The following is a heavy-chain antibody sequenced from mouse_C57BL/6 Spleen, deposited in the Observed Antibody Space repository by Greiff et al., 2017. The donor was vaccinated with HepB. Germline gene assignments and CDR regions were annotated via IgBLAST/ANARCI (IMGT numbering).Heavy chain of an antibody. CDR1: GFTFSDYG. CDR2: ISSGSSTI. Sequence: EVKLVESGGGLVKPGGSLKLSCAASGFTFSDYGMHWVRQAPEKGLEWVAYISSGSSTIYYADTVKGRFTISRDNAKNTLFLQMTSLRSEDTAMYYCARNYYDYDVGAMDYWGQGTSVTVSS. D-gene: IGHD2-4*01. J-gene: IGHJ4*01. CDR3: ARNYYDYDVGAMDY. V-gene: IGHV5-17*01.